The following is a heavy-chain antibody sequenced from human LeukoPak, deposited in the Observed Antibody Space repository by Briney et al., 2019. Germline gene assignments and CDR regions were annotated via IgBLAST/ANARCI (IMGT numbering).Heavy chain of an antibody. Sequence: PSETLSLTCTVSGYSISSGYYWGWIRQPPGKGLEWIGSIYHSRSTYYNPSLKSRVTISVDTSKNQFSLKLSSVTAADTAVYYCARGKVAHGIPDYWGQGTLVTVSS. CDR1: GYSISSGYY. J-gene: IGHJ4*02. CDR2: IYHSRST. V-gene: IGHV4-38-2*02. D-gene: IGHD5-12*01. CDR3: ARGKVAHGIPDY.